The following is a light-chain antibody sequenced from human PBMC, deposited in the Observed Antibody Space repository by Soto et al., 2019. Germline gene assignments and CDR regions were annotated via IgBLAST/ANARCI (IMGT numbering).Light chain of an antibody. CDR3: PQYDSSRT. CDR1: QSVSSSY. CDR2: GTS. Sequence: IVLTQSPGTLSLSPGERATLSCRASQSVSSSYLAWYQQKPGQAPRLLIYGTSTRATGIPDRFSGSGSGTDFTLTINRLEPEDFAVYYCPQYDSSRTFGGGTQVDIK. J-gene: IGKJ4*01. V-gene: IGKV3-20*01.